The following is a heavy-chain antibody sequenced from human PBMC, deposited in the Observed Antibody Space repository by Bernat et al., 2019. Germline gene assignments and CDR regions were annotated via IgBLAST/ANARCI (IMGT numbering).Heavy chain of an antibody. V-gene: IGHV3-53*01. CDR1: GFSVSSSY. CDR3: ARVAYGSGSHYNINWFDS. Sequence: EVQLVESGGGLIQPGGSLRLSCAASGFSVSSSYMSWVRQAPGKGLEWVSLIYSGGRTYYADSVQGRFTISRDNSKNTLYLQMNSLRAEDTALYYCARVAYGSGSHYNINWFDSWGQGILVTVSS. D-gene: IGHD3-10*01. J-gene: IGHJ5*01. CDR2: IYSGGRT.